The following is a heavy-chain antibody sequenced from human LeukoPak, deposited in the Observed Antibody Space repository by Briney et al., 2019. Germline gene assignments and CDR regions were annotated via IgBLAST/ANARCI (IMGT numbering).Heavy chain of an antibody. D-gene: IGHD2-2*01. CDR2: INPNSGGT. Sequence: ASVKVSCEASGYTFTGYYMHWVRQAPGQGLEWMGWINPNSGGTNYAQKFQGRVTMTRDTSISTAYMELSRLRSDDTAVYYCARDRQQLLSLYYGMDVWGQGTTVTVSS. V-gene: IGHV1-2*02. CDR1: GYTFTGYY. CDR3: ARDRQQLLSLYYGMDV. J-gene: IGHJ6*02.